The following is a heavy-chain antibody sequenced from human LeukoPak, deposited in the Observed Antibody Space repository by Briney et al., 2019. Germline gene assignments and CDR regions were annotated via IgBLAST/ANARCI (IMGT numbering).Heavy chain of an antibody. V-gene: IGHV1-2*02. D-gene: IGHD5-18*01. J-gene: IGHJ5*02. CDR1: GYTFTGHY. Sequence: GASVKVSCKASGYTFTGHYMHWVRQAPGQGLEWMGWINPNSGGTNYAQKFQGRVTMTRDTSISTAYMELSRLRSDDTAVYYCARGCGYSYGYCNWFDPWGQGTLVTVSS. CDR3: ARGCGYSYGYCNWFDP. CDR2: INPNSGGT.